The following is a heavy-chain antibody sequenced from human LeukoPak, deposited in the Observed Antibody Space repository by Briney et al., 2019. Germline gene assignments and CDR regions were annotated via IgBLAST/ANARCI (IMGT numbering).Heavy chain of an antibody. Sequence: PSETLSLTCTVSGGSISSSSYYWGWIRQPPGKGLEWIGSVYYSGSTYYNPSLKSRVTISIDTSKIQFSLKLSSVTAADTAVYYCARGLITSYTEGQYFDYWGQGTLVTVSS. CDR3: ARGLITSYTEGQYFDY. D-gene: IGHD2-2*01. CDR1: GGSISSSSYY. CDR2: VYYSGST. V-gene: IGHV4-39*07. J-gene: IGHJ4*02.